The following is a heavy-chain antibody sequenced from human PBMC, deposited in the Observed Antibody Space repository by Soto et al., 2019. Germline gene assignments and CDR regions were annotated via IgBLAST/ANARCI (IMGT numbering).Heavy chain of an antibody. J-gene: IGHJ3*01. CDR1: GFTFSSYA. D-gene: IGHD3-22*01. CDR2: ISGSGGST. V-gene: IGHV3-23*01. CDR3: AKDGLNDSSGP. Sequence: GGSLRLSCAASGFTFSSYAMSWFRQAPGKGLEWVSAISGSGGSTYYADSVKGRFTISRDNSKNTLYLQMNSLRAEDTAVYYCAKDGLNDSSGPWGQGTMVTVSS.